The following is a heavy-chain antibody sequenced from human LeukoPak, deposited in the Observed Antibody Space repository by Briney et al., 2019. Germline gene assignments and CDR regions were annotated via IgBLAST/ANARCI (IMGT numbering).Heavy chain of an antibody. Sequence: GGSLRLSCAASGFTFSSYWMSWVRQAPGKGLECVANIKQDGSEKYYVDSVKGRFTISRDNAKNSLYLQMNSLRAEDTAVYYCAETYYYGSGSGGGFDYWGQGSLVTDSS. J-gene: IGHJ4*02. CDR1: GFTFSSYW. CDR2: IKQDGSEK. CDR3: AETYYYGSGSGGGFDY. D-gene: IGHD3-10*01. V-gene: IGHV3-7*01.